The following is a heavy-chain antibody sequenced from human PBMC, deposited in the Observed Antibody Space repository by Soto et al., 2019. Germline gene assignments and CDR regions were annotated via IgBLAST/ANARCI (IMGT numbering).Heavy chain of an antibody. CDR3: AREFGGSSSSGWYFDL. CDR2: ISSSSSYI. V-gene: IGHV3-21*01. CDR1: GFTFSSYS. J-gene: IGHJ2*01. Sequence: EVQLVESGGGLVKPGGSLRLSCAASGFTFSSYSMYWVRQAPGKGLEWVSSISSSSSYIYYADSVKGRFTISRDNAKNSLYLQMNSLRAEDTAVYYCAREFGGSSSSGWYFDLWGRGTLVTVSS. D-gene: IGHD6-6*01.